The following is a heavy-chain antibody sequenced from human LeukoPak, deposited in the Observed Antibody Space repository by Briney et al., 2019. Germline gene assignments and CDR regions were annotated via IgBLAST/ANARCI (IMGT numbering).Heavy chain of an antibody. CDR3: AREQYIGVGAAGNYFDY. D-gene: IGHD6-13*01. CDR1: GGSISSGGYY. J-gene: IGHJ4*02. CDR2: IYYSGST. Sequence: PSETLSLTCTVSGGSISSGGYYWSWIRQPPGKGLEWIGYIGYIYYSGSTNYNPSLKSRVTISVDTSKNQFSLKLSSVTAADTAVYYCAREQYIGVGAAGNYFDYWGQGTLVTVSS. V-gene: IGHV4-61*08.